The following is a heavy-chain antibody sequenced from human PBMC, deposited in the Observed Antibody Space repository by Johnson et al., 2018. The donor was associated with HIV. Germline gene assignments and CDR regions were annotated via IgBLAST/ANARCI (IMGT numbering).Heavy chain of an antibody. J-gene: IGHJ3*02. CDR1: GFTFNDYA. Sequence: VQLVESRGGVVRPGGSLRLSCAASGFTFNDYAMSWVRQAPGKGLEWVSGINWNSGSIGYADSVKGRFTISRDHGKNLLYLQMNSLRDEDTALYYCAKGITVAGMGDAFDIWGQGTMVTVSS. CDR2: INWNSGSI. CDR3: AKGITVAGMGDAFDI. V-gene: IGHV3-20*04. D-gene: IGHD6-19*01.